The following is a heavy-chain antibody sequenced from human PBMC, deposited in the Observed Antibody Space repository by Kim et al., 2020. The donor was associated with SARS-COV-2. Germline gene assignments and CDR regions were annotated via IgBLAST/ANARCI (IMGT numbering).Heavy chain of an antibody. CDR3: ARGTTAAGTSMGDWFDP. J-gene: IGHJ5*02. CDR1: GGSISSGGYY. V-gene: IGHV4-31*03. D-gene: IGHD6-13*01. CDR2: IYYSGST. Sequence: SETLSLTCTVSGGSISSGGYYWSWIRQHPGKGLEWIGYIYYSGSTYYNPSLKSRVTISVDTSKNQFSLKLSSVTAADTAVYYCARGTTAAGTSMGDWFDPWGQGTLVTVSS.